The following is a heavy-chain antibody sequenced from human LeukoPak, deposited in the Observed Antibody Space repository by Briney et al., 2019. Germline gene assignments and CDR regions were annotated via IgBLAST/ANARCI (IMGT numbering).Heavy chain of an antibody. D-gene: IGHD3-22*01. J-gene: IGHJ3*02. V-gene: IGHV4-4*07. CDR1: GGSISSYY. CDR3: ARDQGLVVPDAFDI. CDR2: IYTSGST. Sequence: SETLSLTCTVSGGSISSYYWSWIRQPAGKGLEWIGRIYTSGSTNYNPSLKSRVTISVDTSKNQFSLKLSSVTAADTAVYYCARDQGLVVPDAFDIWGQGTMVTVSS.